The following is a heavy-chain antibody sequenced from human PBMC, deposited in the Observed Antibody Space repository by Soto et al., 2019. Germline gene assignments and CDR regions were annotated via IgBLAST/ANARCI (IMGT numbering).Heavy chain of an antibody. CDR1: GGSISSYY. CDR3: DREAGRESCYYYGMDV. J-gene: IGHJ6*02. V-gene: IGHV4-59*01. D-gene: IGHD6-19*01. Sequence: SETLSLTCTVSGGSISSYYWSWIRQPPGKGLEWIGYIYYSGSTNYNPSLKSRVTISVDTSKNQFSLKLSSVTAADTAVYYCDREAGRESCYYYGMDVWGQGTTVTVSS. CDR2: IYYSGST.